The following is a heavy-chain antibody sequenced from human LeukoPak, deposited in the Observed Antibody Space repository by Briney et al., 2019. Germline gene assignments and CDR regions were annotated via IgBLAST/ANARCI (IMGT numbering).Heavy chain of an antibody. D-gene: IGHD3-22*01. CDR3: ARHPYYYDSSGYYYSPGYYYGMDV. CDR2: ISYSGST. Sequence: PSVTLSLTCTVYGGSISSYYWSWIRQPPGKGLEWIGYISYSGSTNYNPSLKSRVTISVNTSKNQFSLKLSSVTAAATAVYYCARHPYYYDSSGYYYSPGYYYGMDVWGQGTTVTASS. CDR1: GGSISSYY. J-gene: IGHJ6*02. V-gene: IGHV4-59*08.